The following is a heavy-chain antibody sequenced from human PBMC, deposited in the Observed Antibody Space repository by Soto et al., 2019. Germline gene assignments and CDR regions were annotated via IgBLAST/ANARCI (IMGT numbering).Heavy chain of an antibody. CDR3: ARDRVGQGDGMDV. CDR1: GGTFSSYA. CDR2: IIPIFGTA. J-gene: IGHJ6*02. V-gene: IGHV1-69*12. D-gene: IGHD1-26*01. Sequence: QVQLVQSGAEVKKPGSSVKVSCKASGGTFSSYAISWVRQAPGQGLEWMGGIIPIFGTANYAQKFQGRVTXTXAVXTGTAYMELSSLRSEGTAVYYCARDRVGQGDGMDVWGQGATVTVSS.